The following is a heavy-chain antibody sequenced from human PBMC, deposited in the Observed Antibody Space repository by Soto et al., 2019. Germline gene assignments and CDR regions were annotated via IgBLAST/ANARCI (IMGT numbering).Heavy chain of an antibody. CDR2: IKQDGSEK. CDR1: GFTFSSYW. V-gene: IGHV3-7*05. D-gene: IGHD6-19*01. Sequence: GGSLRLSCAASGFTFSSYWMSWVRQAPGKGLEWVANIKQDGSEKYYVDSVKGRFTISRDNAKNSLYLQMNSLRAEDTAVYYCARDSADAVAGTIYYYYGMDVWGQGTTVTVSS. J-gene: IGHJ6*02. CDR3: ARDSADAVAGTIYYYYGMDV.